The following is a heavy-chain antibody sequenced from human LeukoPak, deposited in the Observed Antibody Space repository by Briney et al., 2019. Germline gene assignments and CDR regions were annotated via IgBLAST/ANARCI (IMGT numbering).Heavy chain of an antibody. J-gene: IGHJ6*03. CDR2: ISYDGSNK. D-gene: IGHD3-22*01. V-gene: IGHV3-30*18. CDR3: AKVPHYYDSSAHPYYYYMDV. Sequence: GRSLRLSCAASGFTFSSYGMHWVRQAPGKGLEWVAVISYDGSNKYYADSVKGRFTISRDNSKNTLYLQMNSLRAEDTAVYYCAKVPHYYDSSAHPYYYYMDVWGKGTTVTVSS. CDR1: GFTFSSYG.